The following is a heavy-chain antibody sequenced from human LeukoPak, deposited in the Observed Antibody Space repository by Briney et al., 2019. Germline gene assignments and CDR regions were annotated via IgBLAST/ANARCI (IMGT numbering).Heavy chain of an antibody. Sequence: PGGSLRLSCAASGFTFSTYAMSWVRQAPGRGLEWVSVSGDNTYYADSVKGRFTISRDNSKNTLYLQMNSLRAEDTAVYYCAKDHDYEPKYLTFDYWGQGTLVTVSS. CDR3: AKDHDYEPKYLTFDY. J-gene: IGHJ4*02. V-gene: IGHV3-23*01. CDR2: SGDNT. D-gene: IGHD3-22*01. CDR1: GFTFSTYA.